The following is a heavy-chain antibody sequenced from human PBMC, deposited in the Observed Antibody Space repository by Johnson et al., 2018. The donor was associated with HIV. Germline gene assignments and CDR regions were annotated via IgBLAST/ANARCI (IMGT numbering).Heavy chain of an antibody. V-gene: IGHV3-20*04. CDR1: GFTFDDYG. Sequence: VQLLESGGGVVQPGRSLRLSCAASGFTFDDYGMSWVRQAPGKGLEWVSGLNWNGGNTGYADSVKGRFTISRDNAKNSLYLQMNSLRAEDTAVYYCARGWGLLLRLGAFDIWGQGTMVTVSS. CDR3: ARGWGLLLRLGAFDI. CDR2: LNWNGGNT. J-gene: IGHJ3*02. D-gene: IGHD3-22*01.